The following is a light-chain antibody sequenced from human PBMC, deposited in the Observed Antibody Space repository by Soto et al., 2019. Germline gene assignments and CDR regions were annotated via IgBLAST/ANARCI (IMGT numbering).Light chain of an antibody. J-gene: IGKJ3*01. CDR1: QSVSSSY. V-gene: IGKV3-20*01. CDR2: GAS. Sequence: EIVLTQSPGTLSLSPGERATLSCRASQSVSSSYLAWYQQKPGQAPRLLIYGASSRATGIPDRFSGSGSGIDFTLTISRLEPEDFAVYYGHQDGSSPFSFGAGTKVDIK. CDR3: HQDGSSPFS.